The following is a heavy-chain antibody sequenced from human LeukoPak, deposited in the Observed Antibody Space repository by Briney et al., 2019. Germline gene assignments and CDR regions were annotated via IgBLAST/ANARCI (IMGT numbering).Heavy chain of an antibody. J-gene: IGHJ3*02. CDR2: INTNTGNP. CDR3: ARVKRAVTSTGEAFDI. D-gene: IGHD6-19*01. Sequence: GASAKVSCKASGYIFKNYAMNWVRQAPGQGLEWMGWINTNTGNPTYAQGFTGRFVFSLDTSVSTAYLQISSLKAADTALYYCARVKRAVTSTGEAFDIWGLGTMVTVSS. V-gene: IGHV7-4-1*02. CDR1: GYIFKNYA.